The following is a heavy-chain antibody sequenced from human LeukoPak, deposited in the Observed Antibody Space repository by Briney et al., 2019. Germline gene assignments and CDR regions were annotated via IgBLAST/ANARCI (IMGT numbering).Heavy chain of an antibody. CDR1: GGSISSYY. V-gene: IGHV4-59*12. Sequence: PSETLSLTCTVSGGSISSYYWSWIRQPPGKELEWIGYIYYSGSTNYKPSLKSRVTMSADTSKKQFSLKLRSVTAADTAVYYCAREGIYGDYRHWGQGTLVTVSS. CDR3: AREGIYGDYRH. J-gene: IGHJ4*02. D-gene: IGHD4-17*01. CDR2: IYYSGST.